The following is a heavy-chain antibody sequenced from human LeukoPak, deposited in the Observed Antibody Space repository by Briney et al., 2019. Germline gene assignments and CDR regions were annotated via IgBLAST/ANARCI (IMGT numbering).Heavy chain of an antibody. CDR2: LSFDASGR. Sequence: PGGSLRLSCVVSELNFRTHAMHWVRQAPGKGLEWVAGLSFDASGRNYADSVKGRFTISRDNSKNTLYLQMHSLSPEDTAVYFCARDLQEISSFYFDYWGQGSLVTVSS. V-gene: IGHV3-30*04. D-gene: IGHD3-16*02. CDR3: ARDLQEISSFYFDY. J-gene: IGHJ4*02. CDR1: ELNFRTHA.